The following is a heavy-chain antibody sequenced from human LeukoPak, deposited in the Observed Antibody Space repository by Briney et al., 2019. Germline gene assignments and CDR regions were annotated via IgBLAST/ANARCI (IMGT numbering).Heavy chain of an antibody. V-gene: IGHV1-18*01. CDR2: ISAYNGNT. CDR1: GYTFTSYG. J-gene: IGHJ5*02. D-gene: IGHD6-13*01. Sequence: GASVKVSCKASGYTFTSYGISWVRQAPGQGLEWTGWISAYNGNTNYAQKLQGRVTMTTDTSTSTAYMELRSLRSDDTAVYYCARVGLAAAGGDWFDPWGQGTLVTVSS. CDR3: ARVGLAAAGGDWFDP.